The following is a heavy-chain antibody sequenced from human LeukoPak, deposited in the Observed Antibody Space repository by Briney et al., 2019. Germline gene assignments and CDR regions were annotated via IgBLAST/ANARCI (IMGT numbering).Heavy chain of an antibody. J-gene: IGHJ4*02. Sequence: PGGSLRLSCAASGFTVSSYYMYWVRQAPGKGLEWVSFIYSGGSTYYADSVKGRFTISRDNSKNTLYVQMNSLRAEDTAVYYCARGSGWDFDYWGQGTLVTVSS. CDR1: GFTVSSYY. V-gene: IGHV3-66*01. CDR2: IYSGGST. CDR3: ARGSGWDFDY. D-gene: IGHD6-19*01.